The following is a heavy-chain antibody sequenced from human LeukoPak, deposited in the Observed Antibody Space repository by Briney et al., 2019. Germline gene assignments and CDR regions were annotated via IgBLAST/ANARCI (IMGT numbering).Heavy chain of an antibody. CDR3: AKDPDILTGYYNGYFDY. J-gene: IGHJ4*02. D-gene: IGHD3-9*01. CDR2: IYSGGST. Sequence: PGGSLRLSCAASGFTVSSNYMSWVRQAPGKGLEWVSVIYSGGSTYYADSVKGRFTISRDNSKNTLYLQMNSLRAEDTAVYYCAKDPDILTGYYNGYFDYWGQGTLVTVSS. CDR1: GFTVSSNY. V-gene: IGHV3-53*01.